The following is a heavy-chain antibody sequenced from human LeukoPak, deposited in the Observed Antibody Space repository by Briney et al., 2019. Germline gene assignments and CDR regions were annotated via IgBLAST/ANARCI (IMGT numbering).Heavy chain of an antibody. CDR3: ARGSDYDTNGYNY. CDR1: GYTFNIYY. CDR2: INPNSGGT. D-gene: IGHD3-22*01. V-gene: IGHV1-2*06. Sequence: ASVKVSCKASGYTFNIYYMHWVRQAPGQGLEWMGRINPNSGGTNYALKFQGRVTLTTDTSTSTAYMEVSRLRSDDMAVYYCARGSDYDTNGYNYWGQGTLVSVSS. J-gene: IGHJ4*02.